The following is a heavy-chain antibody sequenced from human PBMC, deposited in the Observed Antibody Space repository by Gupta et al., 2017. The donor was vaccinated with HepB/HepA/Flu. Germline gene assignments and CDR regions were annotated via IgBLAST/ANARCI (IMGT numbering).Heavy chain of an antibody. Sequence: QLQLQASGPGLVKPSETLSLTCTVCGGSISSSRYYWGWIRPHPGKGLEWIGSIYYSGGTYYNPSLKSRVTISVDTSKNQFSLKLSSVTAADTAVYYGASDEYCSSTSCYWGWVRPFDYWGQGTLVTVSS. CDR1: GGSISSSRYY. CDR2: IYYSGGT. CDR3: ASDEYCSSTSCYWGWVRPFDY. V-gene: IGHV4-39*01. J-gene: IGHJ4*02. D-gene: IGHD2-2*01.